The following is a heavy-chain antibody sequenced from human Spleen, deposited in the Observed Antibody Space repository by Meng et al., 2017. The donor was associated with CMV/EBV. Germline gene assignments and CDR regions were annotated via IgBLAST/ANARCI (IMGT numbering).Heavy chain of an antibody. Sequence: GESLKISCAASGFAFSNYAMSWLRQAPGQGLEWVSGITRTGDTTYYIDSVRGRFTISRDNSKNTLHLQLNSLTAEDTAVYYCARDDIALEYLYSPEYWGQGTLVTVSS. V-gene: IGHV3-23*01. D-gene: IGHD5-12*01. J-gene: IGHJ4*02. CDR1: GFAFSNYA. CDR2: ITRTGDTT. CDR3: ARDDIALEYLYSPEY.